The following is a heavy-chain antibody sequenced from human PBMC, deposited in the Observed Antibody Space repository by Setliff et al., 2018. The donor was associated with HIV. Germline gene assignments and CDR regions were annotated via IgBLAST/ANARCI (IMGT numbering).Heavy chain of an antibody. J-gene: IGHJ2*01. CDR3: ARDLNDRWLQQYWFFDL. V-gene: IGHV1-69*05. CDR2: IIPIFGTT. D-gene: IGHD5-12*01. CDR1: GGSLNNYA. Sequence: SSVKVSCKASGGSLNNYAISWVRQAPGQGLEWMGGIIPIFGTTTYAQKFQDRVTITTDESTTTFYMELSSLRSEDTALYFCARDLNDRWLQQYWFFDLWGRGTQVTVSS.